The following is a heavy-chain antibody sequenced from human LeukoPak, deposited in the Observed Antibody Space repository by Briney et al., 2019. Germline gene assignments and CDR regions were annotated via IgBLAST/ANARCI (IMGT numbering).Heavy chain of an antibody. V-gene: IGHV3-21*01. CDR1: GFTFSSYS. D-gene: IGHD6-13*01. Sequence: GGSLRLSCAASGFTFSSYSMNWVRQAPGKGLEWVSFINTTGYIYYADSVKGRFTISRDNARSSLYLQMNNLRAEDTALYYCAKGKYSNSWYGDYWGQGALVTVSS. CDR2: INTTGYI. CDR3: AKGKYSNSWYGDY. J-gene: IGHJ4*02.